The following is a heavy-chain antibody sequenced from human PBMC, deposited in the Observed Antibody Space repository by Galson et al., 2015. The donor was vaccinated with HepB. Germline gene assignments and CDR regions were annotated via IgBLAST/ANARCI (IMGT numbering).Heavy chain of an antibody. J-gene: IGHJ3*02. CDR1: GFTFGSYS. V-gene: IGHV3-21*01. CDR3: ARERARGVYYYDSSGYYGAFDI. D-gene: IGHD3-22*01. CDR2: ISSSSSYI. Sequence: SLRLSCAASGFTFGSYSMNWVRQAPGKGLEWVSSISSSSSYIYYADSVKGRFTISRDNAKNSLYLQMNSLRAEDTAVYYCARERARGVYYYDSSGYYGAFDIWGQGTMVTVSS.